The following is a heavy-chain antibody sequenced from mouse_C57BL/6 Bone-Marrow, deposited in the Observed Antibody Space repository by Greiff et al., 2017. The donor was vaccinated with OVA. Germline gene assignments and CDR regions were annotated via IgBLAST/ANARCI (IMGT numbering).Heavy chain of an antibody. CDR1: GYTFTSYG. J-gene: IGHJ4*01. Sequence: QVQLQQSGAELARPGASVKLSCKASGYTFTSYGISWVKQRTGQGLEWIGEIYPRSGNTYYNEKFKGEATLTADKSSSTAYMELRSLTSEDSAVYFCARSGGWLLYYYAMDYWGQGTSVTVSS. CDR2: IYPRSGNT. CDR3: ARSGGWLLYYYAMDY. V-gene: IGHV1-81*01. D-gene: IGHD2-3*01.